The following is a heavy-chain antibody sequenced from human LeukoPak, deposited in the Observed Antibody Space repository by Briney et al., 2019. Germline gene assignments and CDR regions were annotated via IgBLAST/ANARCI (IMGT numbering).Heavy chain of an antibody. V-gene: IGHV3-30*18. CDR1: GFTFSSYW. CDR3: ANGDTAMVISY. J-gene: IGHJ4*02. D-gene: IGHD5-18*01. Sequence: GGSLRLSCAASGFTFSSYWMHWVRQAPGKGLEWVAVISYDGSNKYYADSVKGRFTISRDNSKNTLYLQMNSLRAEDTAVYYCANGDTAMVISYWGQGTLVTVSS. CDR2: ISYDGSNK.